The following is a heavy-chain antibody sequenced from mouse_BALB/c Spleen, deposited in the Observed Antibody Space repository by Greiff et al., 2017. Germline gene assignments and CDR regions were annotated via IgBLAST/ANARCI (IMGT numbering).Heavy chain of an antibody. V-gene: IGHV5-6*01. CDR1: GFTFSSYG. Sequence: EVMLVESGGDLVKPGGSLKLSCAASGFTFSSYGMSWVRQTPDKRLEWVATISSGGSYTYYPDSVKGRFTISRDNAKNTLYLQMSSLKSEDTAMYYCARQERNYAMDYWGQGTSVTVSS. J-gene: IGHJ4*01. CDR2: ISSGGSYT. CDR3: ARQERNYAMDY.